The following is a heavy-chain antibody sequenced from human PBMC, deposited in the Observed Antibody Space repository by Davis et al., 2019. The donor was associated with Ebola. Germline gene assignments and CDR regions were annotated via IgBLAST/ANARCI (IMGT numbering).Heavy chain of an antibody. D-gene: IGHD1-26*01. CDR3: ARELQPGRWFDP. V-gene: IGHV4-30-2*01. J-gene: IGHJ5*02. Sequence: PSETLSLTCAVSGGSISSGGYSWSWIRQPPGKGLEWIGYIYHSGRTYYNPSLKNRVTISIDRSKNQFSLKLSSVTAADTAVYYCARELQPGRWFDPWGQGTLVTVSS. CDR1: GGSISSGGYS. CDR2: IYHSGRT.